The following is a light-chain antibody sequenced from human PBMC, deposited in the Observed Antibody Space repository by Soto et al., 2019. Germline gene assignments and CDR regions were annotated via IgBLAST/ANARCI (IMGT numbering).Light chain of an antibody. Sequence: DIVMTQSPLSLPVTPGEPASISCRSSQSLLHSNGYNYWDWYLQKPGQSPQLLIYLGSNRASGVPDRFSGSGSGTDFTLKISRVEAGDVGVYYCMQVLHLCTFGQGTKVEIK. CDR3: MQVLHLCT. J-gene: IGKJ1*01. V-gene: IGKV2-28*01. CDR2: LGS. CDR1: QSLLHSNGYNY.